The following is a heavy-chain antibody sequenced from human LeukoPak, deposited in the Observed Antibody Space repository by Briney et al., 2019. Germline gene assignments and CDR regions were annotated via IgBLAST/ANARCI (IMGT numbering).Heavy chain of an antibody. V-gene: IGHV4-61*02. CDR3: ARQEYQLLDAFDI. CDR2: IYTSGST. J-gene: IGHJ3*02. D-gene: IGHD2-2*01. CDR1: GGSISSGSYY. Sequence: SETLSLTCTVSGGSISSGSYYWSWIRQPAGKGLEWIGRIYTSGSTNYNPSLKSRVTISVDTSKNQFSLKLSSVTAADTAVYYCARQEYQLLDAFDIRGQGTMVTVSS.